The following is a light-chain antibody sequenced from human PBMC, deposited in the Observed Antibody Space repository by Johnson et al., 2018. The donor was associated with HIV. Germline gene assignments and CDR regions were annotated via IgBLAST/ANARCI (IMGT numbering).Light chain of an antibody. CDR1: SSNIGNNY. V-gene: IGLV1-51*01. Sequence: QSVLTQPPSVSAAPGQKVTISCSGSSSNIGNNYVSWYQQLPGTAPKLLIYDNNKRPSGIPDRFSGSKSGTSATLGITGLQTGDEADYYCGTWDSSLRFSVLGTGTKVAVL. CDR3: GTWDSSLRFSV. CDR2: DNN. J-gene: IGLJ1*01.